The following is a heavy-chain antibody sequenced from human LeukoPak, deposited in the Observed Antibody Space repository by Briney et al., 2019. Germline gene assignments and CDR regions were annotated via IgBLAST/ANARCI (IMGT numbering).Heavy chain of an antibody. Sequence: SETLSLTCTVSGGSISSYYWSWIRQPPGKGLEWIGYIYYSGSTNYNPSLKSRVTISVDTSKNQFSLKLSSVTAADTAVYYCARGMAARPGDYWGQGTLVTVSS. CDR3: ARGMAARPGDY. CDR2: IYYSGST. V-gene: IGHV4-59*01. J-gene: IGHJ4*02. CDR1: GGSISSYY. D-gene: IGHD6-6*01.